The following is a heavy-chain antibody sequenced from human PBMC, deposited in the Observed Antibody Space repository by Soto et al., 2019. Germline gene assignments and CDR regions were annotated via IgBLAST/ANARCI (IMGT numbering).Heavy chain of an antibody. CDR2: INPKSGGT. D-gene: IGHD3-3*01. J-gene: IGHJ5*02. CDR3: ARDYIEAGGSGYYNWFDP. CDR1: GYTFTVYY. V-gene: IGHV1-2*02. Sequence: ASVKVSCKASGYTFTVYYMHWVRQAPGQGLEWMGWINPKSGGTMYPQKFQGRVTMTWDTPISTAYMALTRLRSDDTAVYYCARDYIEAGGSGYYNWFDPWGQGTLFTGAS.